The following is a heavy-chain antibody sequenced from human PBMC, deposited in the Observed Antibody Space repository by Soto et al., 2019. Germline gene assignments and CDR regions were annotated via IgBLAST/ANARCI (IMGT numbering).Heavy chain of an antibody. D-gene: IGHD5-12*01. Sequence: PSETLSLTCTVSGGSISSYYWSWIRQPPGKGLEWIGYIYYSGSTNYNPSLKSRVTISVDTSKNQFSLKLSSVTAADTAVYYCARQRVGATWYFDYWGQGTLVTVSS. V-gene: IGHV4-59*08. CDR3: ARQRVGATWYFDY. J-gene: IGHJ4*02. CDR1: GGSISSYY. CDR2: IYYSGST.